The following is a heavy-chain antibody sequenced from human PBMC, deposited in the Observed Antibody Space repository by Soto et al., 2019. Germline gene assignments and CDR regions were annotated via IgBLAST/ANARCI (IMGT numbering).Heavy chain of an antibody. Sequence: PSETLSLTCAVSGASISNQSYYWGWIRQPPGMGLEWIGSMYYSVSTYYNPSLKSRVTISVDTSKNQFSLKLVSVTAADTAVYYCMSRVPVSGVVIPYWGPGALVTVSS. D-gene: IGHD3-3*01. CDR2: MYYSVST. J-gene: IGHJ4*02. CDR1: GASISNQSYY. CDR3: MSRVPVSGVVIPY. V-gene: IGHV4-39*01.